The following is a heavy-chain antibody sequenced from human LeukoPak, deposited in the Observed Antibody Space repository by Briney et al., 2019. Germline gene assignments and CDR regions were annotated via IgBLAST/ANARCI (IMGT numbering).Heavy chain of an antibody. CDR3: AKDQTAKVGATLDY. Sequence: GASLRLSCAVSGFTFSSYAMSWVRQAPGKGLEWVSAISGSGGSTYYADSVKGRFTISRDNSKNTLYLQMNSLRAEDTAVYYCAKDQTAKVGATLDYWGQGTLVTVSS. CDR1: GFTFSSYA. V-gene: IGHV3-23*01. CDR2: ISGSGGST. J-gene: IGHJ4*02. D-gene: IGHD1-26*01.